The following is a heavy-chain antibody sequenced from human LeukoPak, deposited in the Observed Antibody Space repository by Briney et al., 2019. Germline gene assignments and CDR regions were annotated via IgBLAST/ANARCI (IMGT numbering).Heavy chain of an antibody. J-gene: IGHJ4*02. CDR3: AKWGDYDVLTGYYDPDY. V-gene: IGHV3-23*01. D-gene: IGHD3-9*01. CDR1: GSTFSNYA. CDR2: IIGSGGGT. Sequence: GASLRLSCAASGSTFSNYAMSRVRQAPGKGLEWVSAIIGSGGGTYYADSVKGRFTISRDNSKNTLYLQMNSLRAEDTAVYYCAKWGDYDVLTGYYDPDYWGQGTLVTVSS.